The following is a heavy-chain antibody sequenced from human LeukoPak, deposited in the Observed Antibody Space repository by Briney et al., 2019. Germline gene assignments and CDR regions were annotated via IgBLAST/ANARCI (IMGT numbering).Heavy chain of an antibody. D-gene: IGHD3-3*01. J-gene: IGHJ4*02. V-gene: IGHV1-2*02. Sequence: GASVKVSCKASGYTFTGYYMHWVRQAPGQGLEWMGWINPNSGGTNYAQKFQGRVTMTRDTSISTAYMELSRLRSDDTAVYYCASHSGNDFWSGYTFDYWGQGTLVTVSS. CDR3: ASHSGNDFWSGYTFDY. CDR2: INPNSGGT. CDR1: GYTFTGYY.